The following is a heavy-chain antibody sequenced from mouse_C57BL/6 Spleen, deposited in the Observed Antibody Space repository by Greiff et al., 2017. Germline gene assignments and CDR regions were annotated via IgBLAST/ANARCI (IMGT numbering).Heavy chain of an antibody. CDR1: GYTFTSYW. Sequence: VQLQQPGAELVKPGASVKLSCKASGYTFTSYWMHWVKQRPGQGLEWIGMIHPNSGSTNYNEKFKSKATLTVDKSSSTAYMQHSSLTSEDSAVYYCATCDNDGDYFGYWGQGTTLTVSS. D-gene: IGHD2-4*01. J-gene: IGHJ2*01. CDR3: ATCDNDGDYFGY. CDR2: IHPNSGST. V-gene: IGHV1-64*01.